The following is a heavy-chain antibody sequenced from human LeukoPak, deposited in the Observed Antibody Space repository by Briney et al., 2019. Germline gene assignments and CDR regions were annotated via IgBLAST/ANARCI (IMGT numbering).Heavy chain of an antibody. D-gene: IGHD3-16*02. CDR2: INHSGST. CDR3: ARHWTYYDYVWGSYRPYYFDY. V-gene: IGHV4-34*01. J-gene: IGHJ4*02. CDR1: GGSFSGYY. Sequence: SETLSLTCAVYGGSFSGYYWSWIRQPPGKGLEWIGEINHSGSTNYNPSLKSRVTISVDTSKDQFSLKLSSVTAADTAVYYCARHWTYYDYVWGSYRPYYFDYWGQGTLVTVSS.